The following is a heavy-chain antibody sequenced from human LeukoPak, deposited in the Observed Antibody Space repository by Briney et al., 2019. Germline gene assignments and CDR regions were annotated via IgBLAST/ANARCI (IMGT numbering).Heavy chain of an antibody. CDR1: GFTFSRYW. CDR3: ASGDSSGYYSAFDY. V-gene: IGHV3-7*01. J-gene: IGHJ4*02. Sequence: GGSLRLSCAASGFTFSRYWMNWVRQAPGKGLEWVANIKQDGSEKYYVDSVKGRFTISRDNAKNSLYLQMNSLRAEDTAVYYCASGDSSGYYSAFDYWGQGTLVTVSS. CDR2: IKQDGSEK. D-gene: IGHD3-22*01.